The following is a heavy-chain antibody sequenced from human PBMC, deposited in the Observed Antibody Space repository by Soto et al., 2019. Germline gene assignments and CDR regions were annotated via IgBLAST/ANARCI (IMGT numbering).Heavy chain of an antibody. J-gene: IGHJ6*02. V-gene: IGHV3-21*01. CDR2: ISRSSSNI. CDR1: VFSCSNYT. CDR3: ARDLKVAASNSYFYYGMDV. Sequence: GPLRLSCAAPVFSCSNYTMNWVRQAPGKGLDWLSSISRSSSNIFYADSVKGRFTVSRDNANNLLYLQINSLSAEDTAIYYCARDLKVAASNSYFYYGMDVWGQGTTVTVSS. D-gene: IGHD6-19*01.